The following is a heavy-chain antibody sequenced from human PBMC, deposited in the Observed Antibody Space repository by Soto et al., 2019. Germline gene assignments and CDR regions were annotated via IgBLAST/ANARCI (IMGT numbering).Heavy chain of an antibody. CDR2: TRNKANSYTT. D-gene: IGHD6-6*01. V-gene: IGHV3-72*01. CDR1: GFTFSDHY. Sequence: GGSLRLSCAASGFTFSDHYTDWVRQAPGKGLEWVGRTRNKANSYTTEYAASVKGRFTISRDDSKNSLYLQMNSLKTEDTAVYYCARGVPGIAARRVYYYGMDVWGQGTTVTVSS. CDR3: ARGVPGIAARRVYYYGMDV. J-gene: IGHJ6*02.